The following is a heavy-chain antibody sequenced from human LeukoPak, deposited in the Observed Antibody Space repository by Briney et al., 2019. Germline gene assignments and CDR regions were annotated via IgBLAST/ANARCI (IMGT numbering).Heavy chain of an antibody. V-gene: IGHV3-23*01. CDR1: GITLSSYA. J-gene: IGHJ4*02. CDR2: ISRSGGST. D-gene: IGHD1-26*01. CDR3: ATFSGSFQRFDY. Sequence: GGSLRLSCAASGITLSSYAMSWVRQAPGKGLEWVSGISRSGGSTYDADADSVKGRFTISRDNSKNTLYLQMNSLRAEDTAVYYCATFSGSFQRFDYWGQGTLVTVSS.